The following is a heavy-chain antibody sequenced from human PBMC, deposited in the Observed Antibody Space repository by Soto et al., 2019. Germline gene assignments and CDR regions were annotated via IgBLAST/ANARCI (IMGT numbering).Heavy chain of an antibody. D-gene: IGHD1-26*01. CDR1: GFTFSSYS. J-gene: IGHJ4*02. V-gene: IGHV3-21*01. CDR3: ARVVFFDFVGSYWVDY. CDR2: ISSSSSYI. Sequence: GGSLRLSCAASGFTFSSYSMNWVRQAPGKGLEWVSSISSSSSYIYYADSVKGRFTISRDNAKNSLYLQMNSLRAEDTAVYYCARVVFFDFVGSYWVDYWGQGTLVTVSS.